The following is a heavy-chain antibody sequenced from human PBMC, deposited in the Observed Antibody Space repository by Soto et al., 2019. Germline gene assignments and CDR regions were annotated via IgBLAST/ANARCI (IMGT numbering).Heavy chain of an antibody. Sequence: SETLSLSCTVSGGSISSYYWSWIRQPPGKGLEWIGYIYYSGSTNYNPSLKSRVTISVDTSKNQFSLKLSSVTAADTAVYYCARRAIVVVPAAEYNWFDPWGQGTLVTSPQ. D-gene: IGHD2-2*01. CDR2: IYYSGST. CDR3: ARRAIVVVPAAEYNWFDP. J-gene: IGHJ5*02. V-gene: IGHV4-59*01. CDR1: GGSISSYY.